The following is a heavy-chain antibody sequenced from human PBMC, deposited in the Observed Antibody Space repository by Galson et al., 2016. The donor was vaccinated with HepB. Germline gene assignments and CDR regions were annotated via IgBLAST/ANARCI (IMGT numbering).Heavy chain of an antibody. CDR1: GFTFSRYE. D-gene: IGHD3-3*01. J-gene: IGHJ4*02. Sequence: SLRLSCAASGFTFSRYEVTWVRQAPGKGLEWVANIKQDGSEKYYVDSVEGRFTISRDNPKNSLYLQMNSLRVEDTAVYYCAGDPIRRPDYWGQGTLVTVSS. V-gene: IGHV3-7*03. CDR2: IKQDGSEK. CDR3: AGDPIRRPDY.